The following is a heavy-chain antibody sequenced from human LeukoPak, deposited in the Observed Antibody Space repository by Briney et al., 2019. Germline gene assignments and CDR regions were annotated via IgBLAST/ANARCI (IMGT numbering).Heavy chain of an antibody. D-gene: IGHD3-16*02. CDR3: ARSIMITFGGVIVTAADFDY. J-gene: IGHJ4*02. CDR2: INAGNGNT. Sequence: ASVKVSCKASGYTFTSYAMHWVRQAAGQRLEWMGWINAGNGNTKYSQKFQGRVTMTRDTSISTAYMELSRLRSDDTAVYYCARSIMITFGGVIVTAADFDYWGQGTLVTVSS. V-gene: IGHV1-3*01. CDR1: GYTFTSYA.